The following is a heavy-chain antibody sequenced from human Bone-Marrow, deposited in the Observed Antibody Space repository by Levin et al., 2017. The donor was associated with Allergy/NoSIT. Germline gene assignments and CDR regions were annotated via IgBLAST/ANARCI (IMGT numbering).Heavy chain of an antibody. D-gene: IGHD3-10*01. J-gene: IGHJ3*02. CDR2: ISTSGSTI. Sequence: GGSLRLSCAASGFIFSDYYMSWIRQAPGKGLEWVSYISTSGSTISYAYSVKGRFTISRDNAKNSLYLQMNSLRAEDTAVYYCAREGAGSYYGSAAFDIWGQGTMVTVS. V-gene: IGHV3-11*01. CDR1: GFIFSDYY. CDR3: AREGAGSYYGSAAFDI.